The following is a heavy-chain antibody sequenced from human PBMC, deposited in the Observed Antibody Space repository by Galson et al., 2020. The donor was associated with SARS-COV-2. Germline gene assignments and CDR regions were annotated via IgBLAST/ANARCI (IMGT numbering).Heavy chain of an antibody. D-gene: IGHD2-21*01. V-gene: IGHV3-53*01. CDR2: LYSYGTT. Sequence: GGSLRLSCAASGFTVSSNYMTWVRQAPGKGLEWVSVLYSYGTTYYAASVKGRFTISRDSSKNTLYLQMNSLRADDTALYYCARKNCGGACFSGYYFDYWGQGTRVTVSS. CDR1: GFTVSSNY. J-gene: IGHJ4*02. CDR3: ARKNCGGACFSGYYFDY.